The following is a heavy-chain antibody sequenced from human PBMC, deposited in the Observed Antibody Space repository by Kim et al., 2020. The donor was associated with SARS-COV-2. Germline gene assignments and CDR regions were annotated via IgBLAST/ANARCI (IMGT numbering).Heavy chain of an antibody. CDR2: IYYSGST. J-gene: IGHJ4*02. V-gene: IGHV4-39*01. Sequence: SETLSLTCTVSGGSISSSSYYWGWIRQPPGKGLEWIGSIYYSGSTYYNPSLKSRVTISVDTSKNQFSLKLSSVTAADTAVYYCARGDYGSGSHPKLTRGFFDYWGQGTLVTVSS. CDR3: ARGDYGSGSHPKLTRGFFDY. CDR1: GGSISSSSYY. D-gene: IGHD3-10*01.